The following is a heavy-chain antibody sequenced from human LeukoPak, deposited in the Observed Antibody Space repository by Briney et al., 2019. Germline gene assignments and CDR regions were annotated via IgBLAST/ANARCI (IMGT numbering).Heavy chain of an antibody. CDR1: GYTFISYS. J-gene: IGHJ6*03. D-gene: IGHD6-13*01. Sequence: ASVKVSCKASGYTFISYSMNWVRQAPGQGLEWMGWINTNTGNPTYAQGFTGRFVFSLDTPVSTAYLQISSLKAEDTAVYYCARSIGAAGYMDVWGKGTTVTVSS. CDR3: ARSIGAAGYMDV. V-gene: IGHV7-4-1*02. CDR2: INTNTGNP.